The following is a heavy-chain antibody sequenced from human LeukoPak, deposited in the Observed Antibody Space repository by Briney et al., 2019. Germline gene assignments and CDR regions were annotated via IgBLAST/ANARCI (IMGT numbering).Heavy chain of an antibody. V-gene: IGHV3-33*01. Sequence: GGALRLSCVAAGFTFRFFGMPWVRQAPGKGLEWVAVIWYDGSDKYYADSVKGRFTISRDNSENTLYLQMISLRAEDTAVYFCARETSDGFDIWGQGTMVTVSS. CDR3: ARETSDGFDI. J-gene: IGHJ3*02. D-gene: IGHD4-11*01. CDR1: GFTFRFFG. CDR2: IWYDGSDK.